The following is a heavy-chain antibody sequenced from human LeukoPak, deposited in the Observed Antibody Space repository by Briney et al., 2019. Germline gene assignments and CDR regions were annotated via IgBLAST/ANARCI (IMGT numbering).Heavy chain of an antibody. CDR1: RFTFSNHY. D-gene: IGHD6-13*01. V-gene: IGHV3-7*01. CDR2: IKPDGSET. Sequence: PGGSLRLSCVASRFTFSNHYMSWVRQAPGKGLEWVATIKPDGSETFYVDSVKGRFTVSRDNAKNSLYLQMSSLRAEDTAVYHCARTLGVGSSWYSGRFDPWGQGTLVTVSS. CDR3: ARTLGVGSSWYSGRFDP. J-gene: IGHJ5*02.